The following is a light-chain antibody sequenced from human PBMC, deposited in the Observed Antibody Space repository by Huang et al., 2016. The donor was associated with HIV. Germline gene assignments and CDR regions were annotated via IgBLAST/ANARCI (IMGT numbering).Light chain of an antibody. CDR1: QSVRSY. Sequence: EIVLTHSPATLSLSPGERATLSCRASQSVRSYLSWYQQKPGQSPRLLIYDASNRATGSPARFSGSGSGTDFTLTISSLEPEDFAVYYCQQRSNWPPLTFGGGTKVEIK. V-gene: IGKV3-11*01. CDR2: DAS. J-gene: IGKJ4*01. CDR3: QQRSNWPPLT.